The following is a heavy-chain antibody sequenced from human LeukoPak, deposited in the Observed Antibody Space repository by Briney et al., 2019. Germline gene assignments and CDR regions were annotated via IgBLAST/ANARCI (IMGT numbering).Heavy chain of an antibody. D-gene: IGHD2-15*01. V-gene: IGHV1-8*01. J-gene: IGHJ5*02. CDR1: GYTFTSYD. Sequence: ASVKVSCKASGYTFTSYDINWVRQATGQGLEWMGWMNPNSGNTGYAQKFQGRVTMTRNTSISTAYMELSSLRSEDTAVYYCARDHDIVVVVAALRQREMGGFDPWGQGTLVTVSS. CDR3: ARDHDIVVVVAALRQREMGGFDP. CDR2: MNPNSGNT.